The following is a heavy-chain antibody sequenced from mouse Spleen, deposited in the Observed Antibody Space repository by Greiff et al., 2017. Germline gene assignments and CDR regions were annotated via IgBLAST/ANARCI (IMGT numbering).Heavy chain of an antibody. CDR2: ISSGGGNT. J-gene: IGHJ2*01. D-gene: IGHD1-1*01. CDR1: GFTFSSYA. CDR3: ARSTVVEYYFDY. V-gene: IGHV5-9*04. Sequence: EVKVVESGGGLVKRGGSLKLSCAASGFTFSSYAMSWVRQTPEKRLEWVATISSGGGNTYYPDSVKGRFTISRDNAKNTLYLQMSSLKSEDTAMYYCARSTVVEYYFDYWGQGTTLTVSS.